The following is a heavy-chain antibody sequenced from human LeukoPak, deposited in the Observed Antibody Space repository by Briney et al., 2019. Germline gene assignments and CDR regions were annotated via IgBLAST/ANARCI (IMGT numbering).Heavy chain of an antibody. CDR1: GFTFSSYA. CDR2: ISGSGGNT. Sequence: GGSLRLSCAASGFTFSSYAMSWVRQAPGKGLEWVSTISGSGGNTYYADSVKGRFTISRDNSNNTLYLQMNSLRAEDTAVYYCAKDQLRYSDYWGQGTLVTVSS. D-gene: IGHD3-9*01. J-gene: IGHJ4*02. V-gene: IGHV3-23*01. CDR3: AKDQLRYSDY.